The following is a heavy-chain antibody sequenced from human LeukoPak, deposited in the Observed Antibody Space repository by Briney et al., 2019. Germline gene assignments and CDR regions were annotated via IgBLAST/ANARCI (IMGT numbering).Heavy chain of an antibody. CDR2: MNPNSGNT. CDR1: GYTFTSYD. J-gene: IGHJ4*02. CDR3: ARGRPGHFLVIFGVVKYYFDY. D-gene: IGHD3-3*01. V-gene: IGHV1-8*03. Sequence: ASVKVSCKASGYTFTSYDINWVRQATGQRLEWMGWMNPNSGNTGYAQKFQGRVTITRNTSISTAYMELSSLRSEDTAVYYCARGRPGHFLVIFGVVKYYFDYWGQGTLVTVSS.